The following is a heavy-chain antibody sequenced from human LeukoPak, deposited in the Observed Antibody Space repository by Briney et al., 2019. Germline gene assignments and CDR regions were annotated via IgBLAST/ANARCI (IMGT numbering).Heavy chain of an antibody. CDR3: ASCPRQDWYGVRYYGMDV. CDR1: GGTFASYA. J-gene: IGHJ6*02. Sequence: GASVKVSCKASGGTFASYAIGWVRQAPGQGLEWMGGIIPIFGTANYAQKFQGRVTITADESTSTAYMELSSLRSEDTAVYYCASCPRQDWYGVRYYGMDVWGQGTTVTVSS. D-gene: IGHD3-10*01. V-gene: IGHV1-69*13. CDR2: IIPIFGTA.